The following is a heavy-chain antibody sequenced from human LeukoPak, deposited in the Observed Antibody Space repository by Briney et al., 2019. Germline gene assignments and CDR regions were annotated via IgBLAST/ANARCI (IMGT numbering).Heavy chain of an antibody. D-gene: IGHD3-10*01. Sequence: GASVEVSCKASGYTFTSYYMHWVRQAPGQGLEWRGIINPSGGSTSYAQKFQGRVTMTRDTSTSTVYMELSSLRSEDTAVYYCAREITMVRGVIFGGTNWFDPWGQGTLVTVSS. CDR2: INPSGGST. CDR1: GYTFTSYY. CDR3: AREITMVRGVIFGGTNWFDP. V-gene: IGHV1-46*01. J-gene: IGHJ5*02.